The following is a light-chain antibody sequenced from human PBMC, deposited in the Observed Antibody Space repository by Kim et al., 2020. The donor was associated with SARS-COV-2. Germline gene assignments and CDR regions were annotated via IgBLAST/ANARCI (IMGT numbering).Light chain of an antibody. J-gene: IGKJ5*01. CDR3: QQYDNLIT. Sequence: LSPGETVPSSCGASQTVSSSYLAWYQQTPGQAPRLLIYAASSRATGIPDRFSGSGSGTDFTLTISRLEPEDFAVYYCQQYDNLITFGQGTRLEIK. CDR2: AAS. V-gene: IGKV3-20*01. CDR1: QTVSSSY.